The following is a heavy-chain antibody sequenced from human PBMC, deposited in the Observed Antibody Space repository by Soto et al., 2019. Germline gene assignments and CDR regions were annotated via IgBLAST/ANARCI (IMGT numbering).Heavy chain of an antibody. D-gene: IGHD4-17*01. J-gene: IGHJ5*02. V-gene: IGHV1-8*01. CDR3: ARGVKYGAYSRWFDP. CDR1: GNTFTNYD. CDR2: MNPNSGDT. Sequence: QVQLVQSGAEVKKPGASVKVSCKASGNTFTNYDINWVRQATGQGLEYLGWMNPNSGDTAYVQKFQGRVTMTWDTSITTAYRGLRSVRYEDTGVYFCARGVKYGAYSRWFDPWGQGTLVTVSS.